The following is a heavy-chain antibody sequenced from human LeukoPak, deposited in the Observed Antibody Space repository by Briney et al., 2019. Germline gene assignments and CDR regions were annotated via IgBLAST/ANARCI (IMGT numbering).Heavy chain of an antibody. V-gene: IGHV1-2*02. D-gene: IGHD3-22*01. J-gene: IGHJ4*02. CDR1: GYTFTGNY. CDR3: AWDSSGYYYFDY. CDR2: INPNSGGT. Sequence: ASVKVSCKXSGYTFTGNYMHWVRQAPGQGLEWMGWINPNSGGTNYSQKFQGRVTMTRDTSISTAYMELSRLRSDDTAVYYCAWDSSGYYYFDYWGQGTLVTVSS.